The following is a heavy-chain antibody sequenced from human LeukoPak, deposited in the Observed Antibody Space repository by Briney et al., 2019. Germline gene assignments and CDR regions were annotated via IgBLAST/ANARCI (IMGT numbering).Heavy chain of an antibody. CDR3: ASALRYCSGGSCYLEGYYYGMDV. CDR1: GGTFSSYA. Sequence: ASVKVSCKASGGTFSSYAISWVRQAPGQGLEWMGGNIPIFGTANYAQEFQGRVTITADESTSTAYMELSSLRSEETAVYYCASALRYCSGGSCYLEGYYYGMDVWGQGTTVTVSS. J-gene: IGHJ6*02. V-gene: IGHV1-69*13. D-gene: IGHD2-15*01. CDR2: NIPIFGTA.